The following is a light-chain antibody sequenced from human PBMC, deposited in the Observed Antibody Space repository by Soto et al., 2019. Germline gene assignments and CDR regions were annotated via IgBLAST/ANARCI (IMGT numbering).Light chain of an antibody. CDR2: GAS. J-gene: IGKJ1*01. CDR1: QSVTSDY. V-gene: IGKV3-20*01. CDR3: QHYGHALWA. Sequence: EVVVTQSPGTLSLSPGEGATLSCRASQSVTSDYLAWYQQKPGQSPRLLMSGASRRATGVPDRFSGSGSGTDFTLTISRLEPEDFAVYYCQHYGHALWAFGQGTKVEIK.